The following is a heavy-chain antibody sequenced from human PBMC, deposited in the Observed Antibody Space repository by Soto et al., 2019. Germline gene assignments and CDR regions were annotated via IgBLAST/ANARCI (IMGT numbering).Heavy chain of an antibody. D-gene: IGHD2-15*01. J-gene: IGHJ5*02. V-gene: IGHV3-73*02. CDR2: IRSKANSYAT. Sequence: EVQLVESGGGLVQPGGSLKLSCAASGFTFSGSAMHWVRQASGKGLEWVGRIRSKANSYATAYAASVKGRFTISRDDSKNTVYLQMNSLKTEDTAVYYCTRHVAAVGWFDPWGQGTLVTVSS. CDR1: GFTFSGSA. CDR3: TRHVAAVGWFDP.